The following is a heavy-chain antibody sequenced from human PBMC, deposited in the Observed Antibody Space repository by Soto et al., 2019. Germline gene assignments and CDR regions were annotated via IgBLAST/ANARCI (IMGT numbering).Heavy chain of an antibody. CDR2: INPSGGST. J-gene: IGHJ5*02. CDR3: ARGLGYCSGGSCS. Sequence: QVQLVQSGAEVKKPGASVKVSCKASGYTFTSYYMHWVRQAPGQGLEWMGTINPSGGSTTYAQKFQGRITMTSDTSTSTVYMELSSLRSEDTAVYYCARGLGYCSGGSCSWGQGTLVTVS. D-gene: IGHD2-15*01. V-gene: IGHV1-46*03. CDR1: GYTFTSYY.